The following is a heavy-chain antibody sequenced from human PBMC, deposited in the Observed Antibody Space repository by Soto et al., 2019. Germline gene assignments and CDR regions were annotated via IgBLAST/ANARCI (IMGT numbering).Heavy chain of an antibody. D-gene: IGHD6-6*01. CDR2: IDPSDSYT. CDR3: ASTFEYSSSSRYFDY. J-gene: IGHJ4*02. Sequence: PGESLKISCKGSGYSFTSYWISWVRQMPGKGLEWMGRIDPSDSYTNYSPSFQGHVTISADKSISTAYLQWSSLKASDTAMYYCASTFEYSSSSRYFDYWGQGTRVTVSS. CDR1: GYSFTSYW. V-gene: IGHV5-10-1*01.